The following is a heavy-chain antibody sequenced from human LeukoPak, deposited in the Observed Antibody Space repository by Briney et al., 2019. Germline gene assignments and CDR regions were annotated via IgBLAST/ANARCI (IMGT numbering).Heavy chain of an antibody. V-gene: IGHV4-34*01. CDR1: GGSFSDYYWSGYY. J-gene: IGHJ6*03. CDR2: INHSGST. Sequence: SETLSLTCAVYGGSFSDYYWSGYYWSWIRQPPGKGLEWIGEINHSGSTNYNPSLKSRVTISVDTSKNQFSLKLSSVTAADTAVYYCARDLRCSSTSCYTGPYYYMDVWGKGTTVTVSS. D-gene: IGHD2-2*02. CDR3: ARDLRCSSTSCYTGPYYYMDV.